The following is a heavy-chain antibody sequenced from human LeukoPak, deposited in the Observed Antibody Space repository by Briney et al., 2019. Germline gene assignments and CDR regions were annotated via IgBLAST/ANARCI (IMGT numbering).Heavy chain of an antibody. J-gene: IGHJ4*02. Sequence: PGGSLRLSCAASGFTFSSYSMNWVRQAPGKGLEWVSSISSSSYIYYADSVKGRFTISGDNAKNSLYLQMNSLRAEDTAVYYCARDTAPFSEYYDSSGHDYWGQGTLVTVSS. D-gene: IGHD3-22*01. CDR2: ISSSSYI. V-gene: IGHV3-21*01. CDR1: GFTFSSYS. CDR3: ARDTAPFSEYYDSSGHDY.